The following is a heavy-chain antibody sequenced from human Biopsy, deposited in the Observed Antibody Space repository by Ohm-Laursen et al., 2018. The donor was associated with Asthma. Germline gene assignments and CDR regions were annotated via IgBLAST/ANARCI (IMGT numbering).Heavy chain of an antibody. V-gene: IGHV3-30-3*01. Sequence: SLRLSCAASGFNFKTYGMHWVRQAPGKGLGWIGLISYDGTNKFYADTEMGRFTISRDNSKNTLFLEANSPRGEDTGVYYCAKSMFWSRDHVTDYSLNALDVWGQGTTV. CDR1: GFNFKTYG. D-gene: IGHD3-3*01. CDR3: AKSMFWSRDHVTDYSLNALDV. J-gene: IGHJ6*02. CDR2: ISYDGTNK.